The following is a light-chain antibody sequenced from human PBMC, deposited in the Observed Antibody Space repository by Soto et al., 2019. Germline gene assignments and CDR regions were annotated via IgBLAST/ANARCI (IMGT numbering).Light chain of an antibody. V-gene: IGLV1-40*01. J-gene: IGLJ1*01. Sequence: QSVLTQPPSVSGAPGQRVTISCTGNSSNIGAGYDVHWYQQLPGTAPKLLIYGNSNRPSGVPDRFSGSKSGTSASLAITGFQAEDEADYNCQSSASTPSGPSYVLVPGPKVT. CDR1: SSNIGAGYD. CDR2: GNS. CDR3: QSSASTPSGPSYV.